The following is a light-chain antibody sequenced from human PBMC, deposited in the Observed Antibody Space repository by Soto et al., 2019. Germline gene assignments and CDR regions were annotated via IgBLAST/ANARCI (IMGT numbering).Light chain of an antibody. CDR2: ENT. CDR3: CSYAGTTAFEV. Sequence: QSVLTQPDSVSGSPGQSITFSCTGTSSDVGSYDLVSWYQHHPGKAPRLMIYENTQRPSGVSNRFSGSKSGNTASLTISGLRAEDEADYYCCSYAGTTAFEVFGTGTKLTVL. CDR1: SSDVGSYDL. V-gene: IGLV2-23*02. J-gene: IGLJ1*01.